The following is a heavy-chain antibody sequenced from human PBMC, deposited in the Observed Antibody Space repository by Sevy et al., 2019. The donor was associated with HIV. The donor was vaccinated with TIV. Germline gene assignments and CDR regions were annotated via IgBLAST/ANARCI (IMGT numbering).Heavy chain of an antibody. V-gene: IGHV3-48*02. CDR3: AGGSRKVSGWIDY. D-gene: IGHD6-19*01. CDR1: GFTFSSYS. CDR2: ISSSSSTI. Sequence: GGSLRLSCAASGFTFSSYSMNWVRQAPGKGLEWVSYISSSSSTIYYADSVKGRFTISRDNAKNSLYLQMNSLRDEDTAVYYCAGGSRKVSGWIDYWGQGTLVTVSS. J-gene: IGHJ4*02.